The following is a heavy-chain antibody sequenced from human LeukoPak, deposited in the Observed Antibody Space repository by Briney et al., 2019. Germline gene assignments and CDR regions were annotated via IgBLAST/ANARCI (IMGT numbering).Heavy chain of an antibody. J-gene: IGHJ4*02. CDR2: IIPILGMA. CDR3: ARDLSSSNTIFDY. D-gene: IGHD6-6*01. V-gene: IGHV1-69*04. CDR1: GGTFSSYA. Sequence: GASVKVSCKASGGTFSSYAISWVRQAPGQGLEWMGRIIPILGMANYAQKFQGRVTITAGKSTSTAYMELSSLRSEDTAVYYCARDLSSSNTIFDYWGQGTLVTVSS.